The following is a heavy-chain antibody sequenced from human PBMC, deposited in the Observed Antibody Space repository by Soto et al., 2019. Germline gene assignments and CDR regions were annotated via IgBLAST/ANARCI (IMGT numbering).Heavy chain of an antibody. CDR3: ARGLCTGGTCYGLTFDL. J-gene: IGHJ3*01. D-gene: IGHD2-15*01. Sequence: QVQLVQSGAEMKKPGASVKVACKASGYTFTSFDISWLRKATGQGLEWMGWMAPLGGNTGSAQKFQGIISLTRNTSVSSAYMQLTGLTSYNTAMYYCARGLCTGGTCYGLTFDLWGQGTLVTVSS. V-gene: IGHV1-8*01. CDR1: GYTFTSFD. CDR2: MAPLGGNT.